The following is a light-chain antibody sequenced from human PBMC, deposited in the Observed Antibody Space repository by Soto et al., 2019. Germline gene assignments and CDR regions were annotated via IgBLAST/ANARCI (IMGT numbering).Light chain of an antibody. CDR3: QQYRGKPFT. CDR2: DAS. Sequence: DIQMTQSPSTLSASVGDRVTIACRASQSIDSWLAWYQQKPGKATKFLIYDASDLESGVPSRFSGSGSGTEFTLTISSLQPDDFATYYCQQYRGKPFTFGQGTKVEI. J-gene: IGKJ2*01. CDR1: QSIDSW. V-gene: IGKV1-5*01.